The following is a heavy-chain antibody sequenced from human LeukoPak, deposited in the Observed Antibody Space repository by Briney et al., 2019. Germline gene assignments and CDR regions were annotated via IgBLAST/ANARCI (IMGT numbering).Heavy chain of an antibody. CDR2: ISSSGSTI. D-gene: IGHD3-10*01. CDR1: GFTFSNYA. V-gene: IGHV3-48*03. J-gene: IGHJ6*02. Sequence: PGGSLRLSCAASGFTFSNYAMSWVRQAPGKGLEWVSYISSSGSTIYYADSVKGRFTISRDNAKNSLYLQMNSLRAEGTAVYYCARDRAYYYGSGSRDYYGMDVWGQGTTVTVSS. CDR3: ARDRAYYYGSGSRDYYGMDV.